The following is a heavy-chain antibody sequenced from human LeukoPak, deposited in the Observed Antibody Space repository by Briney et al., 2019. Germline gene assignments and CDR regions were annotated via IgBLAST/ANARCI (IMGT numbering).Heavy chain of an antibody. V-gene: IGHV3-74*01. D-gene: IGHD7-27*01. CDR2: INIDGSDT. CDR3: ARDRSPTNGGFDY. CDR1: GFTFSYYW. J-gene: IGHJ4*02. Sequence: GGSLRLSCAASGFTFSYYWMHWVRPAPGKGLVWVSRINIDGSDTTYADSVKGRFTISRDNAKSTLYLQINSLRVEDTAVYFCARDRSPTNGGFDYWGQGTLVTVSS.